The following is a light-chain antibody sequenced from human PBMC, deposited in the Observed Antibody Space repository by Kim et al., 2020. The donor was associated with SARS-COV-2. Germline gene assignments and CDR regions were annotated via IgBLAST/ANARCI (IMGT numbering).Light chain of an antibody. CDR1: SSDVGGYNY. V-gene: IGLV2-14*04. J-gene: IGLJ1*01. Sequence: QSITLSCTGTSSDVGGYNYVSWYQQHPGKAPKLMIYDVSKRPSGVSNRFSGSKSGNTASLTISGLQAEDEADYYCSSYTSSRTYVFGTGTKVTVL. CDR2: DVS. CDR3: SSYTSSRTYV.